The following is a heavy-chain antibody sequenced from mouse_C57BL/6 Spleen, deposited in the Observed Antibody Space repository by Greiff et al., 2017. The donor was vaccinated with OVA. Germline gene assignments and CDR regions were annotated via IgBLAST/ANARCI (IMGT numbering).Heavy chain of an antibody. D-gene: IGHD1-1*01. Sequence: QVQLQQPGAELVRPGSSVKLSCKASGYTFTSYWMHWVKQRPIQGLEWIGNIDPSDSETHYNQKFKDKATLTVDKSSSTAYMQLSSLTSEDSAVYYCARGGNYYGSSYHYAMDYWGQGTSVTVSS. CDR3: ARGGNYYGSSYHYAMDY. CDR2: IDPSDSET. CDR1: GYTFTSYW. V-gene: IGHV1-52*01. J-gene: IGHJ4*01.